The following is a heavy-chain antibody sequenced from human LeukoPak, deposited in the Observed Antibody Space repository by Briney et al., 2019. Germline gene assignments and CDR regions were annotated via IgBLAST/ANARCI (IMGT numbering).Heavy chain of an antibody. J-gene: IGHJ4*02. CDR1: GDTFSSNSAA. V-gene: IGHV6-1*01. Sequence: SQTLSLTCAVSGDTFSSNSAAWNWITQSPSLGLEWLRRTYYRSKWYNDYAVSVKSRITINPDTCKNQFSLQLDSVTPEDTAVYYCARDRNLFDYWGQGTLVTVSS. CDR3: ARDRNLFDY. CDR2: TYYRSKWYN. D-gene: IGHD1-1*01.